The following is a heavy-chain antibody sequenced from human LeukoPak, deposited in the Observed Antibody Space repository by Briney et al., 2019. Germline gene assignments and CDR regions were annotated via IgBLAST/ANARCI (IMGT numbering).Heavy chain of an antibody. CDR3: ARDLGGNYRGYFDY. J-gene: IGHJ4*02. V-gene: IGHV3-53*01. Sequence: GGSLRLSCAASGFTVSTNHMSWVRQAPGKGLEWVSVIYSGGGTYYADSVKGRFTISRDNSKNTLYLQMNSLRAEDTAVYYCARDLGGNYRGYFDYWGQGTLVTVSS. D-gene: IGHD1-26*01. CDR2: IYSGGGT. CDR1: GFTVSTNH.